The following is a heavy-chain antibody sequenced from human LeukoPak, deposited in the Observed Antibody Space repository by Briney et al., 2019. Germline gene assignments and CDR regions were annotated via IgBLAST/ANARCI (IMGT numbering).Heavy chain of an antibody. Sequence: PGGSLRLSCAASGFHFSIHGMNWVRQAPGKGLEWVSGISPSGDITYYADSVMGRFTISRDNSKNTLYLQMNSLRAEDTALCYCAKTGGIAAAHWGQGTLVTVSS. D-gene: IGHD6-13*01. CDR2: ISPSGDIT. J-gene: IGHJ4*02. CDR1: GFHFSIHG. V-gene: IGHV3-23*01. CDR3: AKTGGIAAAH.